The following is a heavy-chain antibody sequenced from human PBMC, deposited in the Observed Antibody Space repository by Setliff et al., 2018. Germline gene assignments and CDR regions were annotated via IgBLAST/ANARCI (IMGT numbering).Heavy chain of an antibody. Sequence: GESLTISCKGSGYSFTDYWIGWVRHMPGEGLEWMGIIHPSNSDTVYSPSFQGQVTISADRSITTAYLQWSSLRASDTAIYYCARNRVALYDAFDIWGQGTMVTVSS. J-gene: IGHJ3*02. CDR3: ARNRVALYDAFDI. CDR2: IHPSNSDT. CDR1: GYSFTDYW. D-gene: IGHD5-12*01. V-gene: IGHV5-51*01.